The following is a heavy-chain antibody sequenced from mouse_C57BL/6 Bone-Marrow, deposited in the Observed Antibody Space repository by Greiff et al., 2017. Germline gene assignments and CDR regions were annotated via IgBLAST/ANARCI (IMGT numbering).Heavy chain of an antibody. CDR3: ARGGLLRLNYFDY. Sequence: QVQLQQSGSELARPGASVKLSCKASGYTFTSYGISWVKQRTGQGLEWIGEIYPRSGNTYYTEKFKGKATLTADKSSSTAYMELRSLTSEDSAVYFCARGGLLRLNYFDYWGQGTTLTVSS. J-gene: IGHJ2*01. CDR2: IYPRSGNT. CDR1: GYTFTSYG. D-gene: IGHD2-3*01. V-gene: IGHV1-81*01.